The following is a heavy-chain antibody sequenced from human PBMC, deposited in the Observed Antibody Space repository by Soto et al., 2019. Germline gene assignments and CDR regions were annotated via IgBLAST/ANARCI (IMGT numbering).Heavy chain of an antibody. J-gene: IGHJ6*02. CDR3: AKDPNIVVVPPTTGGMDV. D-gene: IGHD2-2*01. CDR2: INPNSGGT. CDR1: GYTFTDYS. Sequence: QVQLVQSGAEVKRPGASVKVSCKASGYTFTDYSMHWVRQAPGQGLEWMGWINPNSGGTNYAQKFQGRVHMTKVTSISTAYMELSSLRSDDTALYYCAKDPNIVVVPPTTGGMDVWGQGTTVTVSS. V-gene: IGHV1-2*02.